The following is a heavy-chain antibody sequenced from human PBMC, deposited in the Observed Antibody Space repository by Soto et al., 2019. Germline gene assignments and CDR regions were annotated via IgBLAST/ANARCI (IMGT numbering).Heavy chain of an antibody. V-gene: IGHV1-18*04. CDR2: ISAYNGNT. CDR1: GYTFTSYG. D-gene: IGHD3-22*01. CDR3: ARDHYYDSCGYYYGYYYGMDV. Sequence: ASVKVSCKASGYTFTSYGISWVRQAPGQGLEWMGWISAYNGNTNYAQKLQGRVTMTTDTSTSTAYMELRSLRSDDTAVYYCARDHYYDSCGYYYGYYYGMDVWGQGTMVTV. J-gene: IGHJ6*02.